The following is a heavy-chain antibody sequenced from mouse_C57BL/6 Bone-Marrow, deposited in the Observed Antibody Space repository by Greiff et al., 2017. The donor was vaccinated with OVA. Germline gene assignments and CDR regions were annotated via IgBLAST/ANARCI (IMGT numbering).Heavy chain of an antibody. CDR1: GFSLTSYG. V-gene: IGHV2-2*01. Sequence: VKVEESGPGLVQPSQSLSITCTVSGFSLTSYGVHWVRQSPGKGLEWLGVIWSGGSTDYNAAFISRLSISKDNSKSQVFFKMNSLQADDTAIYYCARKGDSSGLYAMDYWGQGTSVTVSS. CDR2: IWSGGST. D-gene: IGHD3-2*02. J-gene: IGHJ4*01. CDR3: ARKGDSSGLYAMDY.